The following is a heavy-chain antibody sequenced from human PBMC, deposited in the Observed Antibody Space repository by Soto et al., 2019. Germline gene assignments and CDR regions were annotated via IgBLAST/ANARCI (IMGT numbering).Heavy chain of an antibody. Sequence: PGGSLRLSCAASGFTFRTYAMNWVRQVPGKGLEWVSGIIGSGGSTYYADSVKGRFTISRDNSKNTVFLQMNRLRAEDTAVYFCAKGMQQLVYHTDMDVWGQGTTVTVSS. D-gene: IGHD6-13*01. CDR1: GFTFRTYA. CDR3: AKGMQQLVYHTDMDV. CDR2: IIGSGGST. V-gene: IGHV3-23*01. J-gene: IGHJ6*02.